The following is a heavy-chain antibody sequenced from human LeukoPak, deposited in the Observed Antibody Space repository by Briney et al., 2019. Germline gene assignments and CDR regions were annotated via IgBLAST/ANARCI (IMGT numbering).Heavy chain of an antibody. D-gene: IGHD1-26*01. V-gene: IGHV1-18*01. Sequence: ASVKVSCKASGYTFTSYGISWVRQAPGQGLEWMGWISAYNGNTNYAQKLQGRVTMTTDTSTSTAYMELRSLRSDDTAVYYCASLVGAIDGVYFDYWGQGTLVTVSS. CDR3: ASLVGAIDGVYFDY. J-gene: IGHJ4*02. CDR2: ISAYNGNT. CDR1: GYTFTSYG.